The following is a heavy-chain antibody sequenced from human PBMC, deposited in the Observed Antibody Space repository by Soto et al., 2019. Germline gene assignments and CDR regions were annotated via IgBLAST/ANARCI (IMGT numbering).Heavy chain of an antibody. J-gene: IGHJ4*02. CDR1: GFTFSSYG. CDR3: AKSGQYYDFGSGLDY. D-gene: IGHD3-3*01. CDR2: ISSDGRNK. Sequence: QVQLVESGGGVVQPGRSLRLSCAASGFTFSSYGMHWGRQAPGKGLEWVAVISSDGRNKYYADSVKGRFTISRDNSKNPLYLHMNRLRAEDTAVCYCAKSGQYYDFGSGLDYWGQGTLVTVSS. V-gene: IGHV3-30*18.